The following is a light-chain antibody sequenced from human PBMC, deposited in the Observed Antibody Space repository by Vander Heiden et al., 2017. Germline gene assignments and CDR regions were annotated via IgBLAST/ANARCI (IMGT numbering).Light chain of an antibody. CDR3: MQALQTPYT. CDR1: QSLLHSNGYNY. V-gene: IGKV2-28*01. J-gene: IGKJ2*01. Sequence: IVMSQSPLCLPVTPGEPASISCRSSQSLLHSNGYNYLDWYLQKPGQSPQLLIYLGSNRASGVPDRFSGSGSGTDFTLKISRVEAEDVGVYYCMQALQTPYTFGQGTKLEIK. CDR2: LGS.